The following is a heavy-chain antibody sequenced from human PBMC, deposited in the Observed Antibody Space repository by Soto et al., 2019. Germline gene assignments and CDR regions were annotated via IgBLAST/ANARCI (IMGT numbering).Heavy chain of an antibody. CDR2: INHSGST. CDR3: AREELNGPLGYCSSTSCHS. CDR1: GGSFSGYY. V-gene: IGHV4-34*01. J-gene: IGHJ6*02. Sequence: PSETLSLTCAVYGGSFSGYYWSWIRQPPGKGLEWIGEINHSGSTNYNPSLKSRVTISVDTSKNQFSLKLSSVTAADTAVYYCAREELNGPLGYCSSTSCHSWGQGTTVTVSS. D-gene: IGHD2-2*02.